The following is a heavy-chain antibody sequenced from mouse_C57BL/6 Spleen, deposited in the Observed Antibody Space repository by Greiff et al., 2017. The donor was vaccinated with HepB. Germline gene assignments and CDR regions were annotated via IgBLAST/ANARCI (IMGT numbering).Heavy chain of an antibody. D-gene: IGHD3-3*01. CDR2: IWSDGST. CDR3: ARHVGKTGALDD. CDR1: GFSLTSYG. J-gene: IGHJ4*01. Sequence: VQGVESGPGLVAPSQSLSITCTVSGFSLTSYGVHWVRQPPGKGLEWLVVIWSDGSTTDNSALKYRLSISKDNSKSQVFLKMNSLQTDDTAMYYCARHVGKTGALDDWGQGTSVTVSS. V-gene: IGHV2-6-1*01.